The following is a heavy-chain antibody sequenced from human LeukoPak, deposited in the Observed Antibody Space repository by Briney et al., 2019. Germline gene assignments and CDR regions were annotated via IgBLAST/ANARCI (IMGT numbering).Heavy chain of an antibody. J-gene: IGHJ4*02. CDR2: ISGNGDST. V-gene: IGHV3-23*01. D-gene: IGHD3-22*01. Sequence: GGSLRLSCAASGFTFSSYAMSWVRQAPGKGLEWVSAISGNGDSTYYAGSVKGRFTSSRDNSKNTLYLQMNSLRAEDTAVYYCSTGGYYDSSGYLDYWGQGTLVSVSS. CDR3: STGGYYDSSGYLDY. CDR1: GFTFSSYA.